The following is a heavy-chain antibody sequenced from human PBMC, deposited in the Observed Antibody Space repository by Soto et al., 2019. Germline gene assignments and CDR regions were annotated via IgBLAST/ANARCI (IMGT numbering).Heavy chain of an antibody. Sequence: QVQLVESGGGVVQPGRSLRLSCAASGFTFSSYGMHWVRQAPGKGLEWVAVISYDGSNKYYADSVKGRFTISRDNSKNTLYLQMNSLRAEDTAVYYCAKDGYGDNYYYMDVWGKGTTVTVSS. CDR1: GFTFSSYG. D-gene: IGHD4-17*01. V-gene: IGHV3-30*18. CDR2: ISYDGSNK. J-gene: IGHJ6*03. CDR3: AKDGYGDNYYYMDV.